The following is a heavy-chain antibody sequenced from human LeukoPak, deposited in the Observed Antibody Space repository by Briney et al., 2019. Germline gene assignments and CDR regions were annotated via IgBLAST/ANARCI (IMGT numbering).Heavy chain of an antibody. J-gene: IGHJ3*02. CDR3: ATRKAYCGGDCYPDPAFDI. Sequence: SETLSLTCTVSGGSISSYYWSWIRQPPGKGLEWIGYIYYSGSTNYNPSLKSRVTISVDTSKNQFSLKLSSVTAADTAVYCCATRKAYCGGDCYPDPAFDIWGQGTMVTVSS. CDR1: GGSISSYY. D-gene: IGHD2-21*02. V-gene: IGHV4-59*08. CDR2: IYYSGST.